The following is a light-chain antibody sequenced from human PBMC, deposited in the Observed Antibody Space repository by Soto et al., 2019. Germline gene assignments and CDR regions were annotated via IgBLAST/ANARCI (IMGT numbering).Light chain of an antibody. CDR1: QSVSSSY. V-gene: IGKV3-15*01. Sequence: IVLTQSPGTLSLPPGERATLSCRASQSVSSSYLAWYQQKPGQAPRLLVHGASTRAPGFPARFSGSGSGTDFTLTISSLQSEDFAVYYCQQYNNWPWTFGQGTKVDIK. J-gene: IGKJ1*01. CDR3: QQYNNWPWT. CDR2: GAS.